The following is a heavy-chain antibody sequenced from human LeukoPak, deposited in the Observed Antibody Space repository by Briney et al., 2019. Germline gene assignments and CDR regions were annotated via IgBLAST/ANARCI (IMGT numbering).Heavy chain of an antibody. CDR2: IYYSGST. Sequence: PSETLSLTCTVFGGSISSYYWSWIWQPPGKGLEWIGYIYYSGSTNYNPSLKSRVTISVDTSKNQFSLKLSSVTAADTAVYYCARLYSSGWSPRDYWGQGTLATVSS. D-gene: IGHD6-19*01. CDR1: GGSISSYY. J-gene: IGHJ4*02. V-gene: IGHV4-59*01. CDR3: ARLYSSGWSPRDY.